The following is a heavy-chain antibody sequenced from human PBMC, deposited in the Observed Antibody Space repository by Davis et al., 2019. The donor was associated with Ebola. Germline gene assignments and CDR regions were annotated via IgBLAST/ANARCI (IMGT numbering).Heavy chain of an antibody. CDR2: INPNSGGT. CDR1: GGTFSSYA. D-gene: IGHD3-10*01. Sequence: ASVKVSCKASGGTFSSYAISWVRQAPGQGLEWMGWINPNSGGTNYAQKFQGWVTMTRDTSISTAYMELSSLRSEDTAVYYCARDSRKGYYGSGMGVGMDVWGQGTTVTVSS. CDR3: ARDSRKGYYGSGMGVGMDV. V-gene: IGHV1-2*04. J-gene: IGHJ6*02.